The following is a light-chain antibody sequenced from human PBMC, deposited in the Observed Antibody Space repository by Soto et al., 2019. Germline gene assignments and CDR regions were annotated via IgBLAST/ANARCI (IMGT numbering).Light chain of an antibody. J-gene: IGKJ4*01. CDR3: QQYGTSPLT. V-gene: IGKV3-20*01. CDR1: QSVRSNS. Sequence: EIVLTQSPRTLSLSPGESATLSCTASQSVRSNSLSWYQQKPGQAPRLLMFGASGRATGTPPRFSGRGSGIVFTLSISRLEPEDFAVYYCQQYGTSPLTFGGGTKVDI. CDR2: GAS.